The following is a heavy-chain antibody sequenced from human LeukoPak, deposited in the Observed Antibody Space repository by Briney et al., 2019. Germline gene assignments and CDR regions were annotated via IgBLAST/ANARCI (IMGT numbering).Heavy chain of an antibody. J-gene: IGHJ4*02. V-gene: IGHV3-7*01. CDR1: GFTFSSYW. D-gene: IGHD5-12*01. Sequence: GGSLRLSCAASGFTFSSYWMSWVRQAPGKGLEWVANIKQDGSEKYYVDSVKGRFTISRDNAKNSLYLQMNSLRAEDTAVYYCARDLSGPHFNFDYWGQGTLVTVSS. CDR3: ARDLSGPHFNFDY. CDR2: IKQDGSEK.